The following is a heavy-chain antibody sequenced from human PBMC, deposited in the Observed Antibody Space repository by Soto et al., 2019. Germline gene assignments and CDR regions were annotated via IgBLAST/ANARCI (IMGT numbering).Heavy chain of an antibody. CDR2: ISRSGSAM. J-gene: IGHJ6*02. CDR1: GFTFSDYY. V-gene: IGHV3-11*01. D-gene: IGHD3-10*01. CDR3: ARDSSGYDYHYYGMDV. Sequence: GGSLRLSCAASGFTFSDYYMTWVRQAPGKGLEWLSYISRSGSAMYYEDSVKGRFTISRDNAKNSLFLQMNSLRAEDTAVYYRARDSSGYDYHYYGMDVWGQGTTVTVSS.